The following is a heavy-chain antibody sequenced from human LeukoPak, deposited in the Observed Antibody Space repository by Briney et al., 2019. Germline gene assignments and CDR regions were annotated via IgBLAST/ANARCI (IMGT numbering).Heavy chain of an antibody. CDR3: AKDKVASTLYYFDY. D-gene: IGHD5-12*01. V-gene: IGHV3-9*01. J-gene: IGHJ4*02. Sequence: GGSLRLSCADSGFTFDDYAMHWVRQAPGKGLEWVSGISWNSGSIGYADSVKGRFTISRDNAKNSLYLQMNSLRAEDTALYYCAKDKVASTLYYFDYWGQGTLVTVSS. CDR1: GFTFDDYA. CDR2: ISWNSGSI.